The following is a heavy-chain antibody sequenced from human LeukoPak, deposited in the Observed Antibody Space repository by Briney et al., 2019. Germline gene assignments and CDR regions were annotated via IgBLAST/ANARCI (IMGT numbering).Heavy chain of an antibody. CDR1: GYTFTSYA. J-gene: IGHJ5*02. CDR3: AREIRGQQQLVLERWFDP. CDR2: INAGNGNT. D-gene: IGHD6-13*01. V-gene: IGHV1-3*01. Sequence: ASVKVSCKASGYTFTSYAMHWVRQAPGQRLEWMGWINAGNGNTKYSQKFQGRVTITRDTSESTAYMELSSLRSEDTAVYYCAREIRGQQQLVLERWFDPWGQGTLVTVSS.